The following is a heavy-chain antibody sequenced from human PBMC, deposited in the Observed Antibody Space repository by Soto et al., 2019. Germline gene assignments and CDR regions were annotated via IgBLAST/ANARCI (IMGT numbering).Heavy chain of an antibody. D-gene: IGHD4-4*01. Sequence: GESLKISCAASGFTFSSYAMHWVRQAPGKGLEWVAVISYDGSNKYYADSVKGRFTISRDNSKNTLYLQMNSLRAEDTAVYYCARDHPTPKSYGMDVWGQGTTVTVSS. J-gene: IGHJ6*02. CDR3: ARDHPTPKSYGMDV. V-gene: IGHV3-30-3*01. CDR1: GFTFSSYA. CDR2: ISYDGSNK.